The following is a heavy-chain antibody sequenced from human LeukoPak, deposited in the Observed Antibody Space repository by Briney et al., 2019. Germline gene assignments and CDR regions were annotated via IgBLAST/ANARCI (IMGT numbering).Heavy chain of an antibody. CDR1: GFTFSSFE. V-gene: IGHV3-48*03. CDR3: ARDLLWSGYYSRYYYMDV. J-gene: IGHJ6*03. D-gene: IGHD3-3*01. Sequence: GGSLRLSCAASGFTFSSFEMSWVRQAPGKGLDWVSYISSSGNTIYYADSVKGRFTISRDNAKNSLYLQMNSLRAEDTAVYYCARDLLWSGYYSRYYYMDVWGKGTTVTVSS. CDR2: ISSSGNTI.